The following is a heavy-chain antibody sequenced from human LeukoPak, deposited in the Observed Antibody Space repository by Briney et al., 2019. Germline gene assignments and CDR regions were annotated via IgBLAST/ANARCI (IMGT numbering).Heavy chain of an antibody. Sequence: PSETLSLTCTVSGGSISSGTYYWGWIRQPPGKGLEWIGSLYYIGSTYYSPSLKSRVTMSVDTSKNQFSLKLTSVTAADTAVYYCARDMTYHLYGMDVWGQGTTVTVSS. CDR2: LYYIGST. V-gene: IGHV4-39*01. J-gene: IGHJ6*02. CDR3: ARDMTYHLYGMDV. CDR1: GGSISSGTYY.